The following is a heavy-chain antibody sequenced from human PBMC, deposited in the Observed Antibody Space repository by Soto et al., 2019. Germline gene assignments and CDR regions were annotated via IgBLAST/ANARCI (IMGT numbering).Heavy chain of an antibody. Sequence: LRLSCAASGFTFSTYAMSWVRQAPGKGLEWVSGISGSGGSTYYADSVKGRFTISRDNSKNTLYLQMNSLRAEDTAVYYCAKARHGYTYGSFDYWGQGTLVTVSS. CDR3: AKARHGYTYGSFDY. D-gene: IGHD5-18*01. CDR1: GFTFSTYA. J-gene: IGHJ4*02. CDR2: ISGSGGST. V-gene: IGHV3-23*01.